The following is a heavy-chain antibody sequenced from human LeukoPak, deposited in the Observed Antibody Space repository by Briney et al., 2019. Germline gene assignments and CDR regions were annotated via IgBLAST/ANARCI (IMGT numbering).Heavy chain of an antibody. CDR1: GFTFSSYS. D-gene: IGHD5-18*01. Sequence: GGSLRLSCAASGFTFSSYSMNWVRQAPGKGLEWVSSISSSSSYIYYADSVKGRFTISSDNAKNSLYLQMNSLRAEDTAVYYCASRASADTAMGTNPWGQGTLVTVSS. CDR2: ISSSSSYI. J-gene: IGHJ5*02. V-gene: IGHV3-21*01. CDR3: ASRASADTAMGTNP.